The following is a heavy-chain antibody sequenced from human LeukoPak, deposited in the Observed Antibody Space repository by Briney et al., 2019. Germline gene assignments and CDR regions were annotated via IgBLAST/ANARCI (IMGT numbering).Heavy chain of an antibody. D-gene: IGHD2-2*01. CDR2: IYHSGST. Sequence: SETLSLTCTVSDYSISSGFFWGWIRQPPGKGLEWIGSIYHSGSTYSNPSLKSRVTISVDTSKNQFSLKLSSVTAADTAVYYCARHSSNVVPAAKSWFDPWGQGTLVTVSS. J-gene: IGHJ5*02. V-gene: IGHV4-38-2*02. CDR1: DYSISSGFF. CDR3: ARHSSNVVPAAKSWFDP.